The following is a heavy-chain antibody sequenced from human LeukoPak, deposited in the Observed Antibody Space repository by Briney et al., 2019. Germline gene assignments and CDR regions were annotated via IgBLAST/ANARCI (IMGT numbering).Heavy chain of an antibody. J-gene: IGHJ6*03. CDR2: IKQDGSEK. CDR1: GFTFSSYW. D-gene: IGHD6-19*01. V-gene: IGHV3-7*01. CDR3: ARDRYSSGWSDYMDV. Sequence: GGSLRLSCAASGFTFSSYWMSWVRQAPGKGLEWVSNIKQDGSEKYYVDSVKGRFTISRDNAKNSLYLQMNSLRAEDTAVYYCARDRYSSGWSDYMDVWGKGTTVTVSS.